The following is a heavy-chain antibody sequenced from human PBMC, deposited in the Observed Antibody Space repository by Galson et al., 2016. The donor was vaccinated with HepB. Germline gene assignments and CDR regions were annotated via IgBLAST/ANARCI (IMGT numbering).Heavy chain of an antibody. Sequence: PLSLTCTVSGDSISSGTYYWSWIRQPAGKGLEWIGRIYTSGNTKYNPSLKSRVTISVDTSKNQFSLKLSSVTAADTAVYYCAREPGGWYADYWGQGTLVTVSS. CDR2: IYTSGNT. CDR3: AREPGGWYADY. J-gene: IGHJ4*02. CDR1: GDSISSGTYY. D-gene: IGHD6-19*01. V-gene: IGHV4-61*02.